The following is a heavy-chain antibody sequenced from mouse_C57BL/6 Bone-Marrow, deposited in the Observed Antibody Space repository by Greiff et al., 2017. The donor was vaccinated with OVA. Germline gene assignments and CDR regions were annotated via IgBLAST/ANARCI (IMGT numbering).Heavy chain of an antibody. V-gene: IGHV2-2*01. D-gene: IGHD2-2*01. CDR3: ARNMVTDADY. CDR1: GFSFTSYG. J-gene: IGHJ2*01. Sequence: QFQLQHSGPGLVQPSQSLSITCTVSGFSFTSYGVHWVRQSPGKGLEWLRVIWSGGSTDSNAAFISRLSISKDNSKSQVFFKMNSLQADDTAIYYCARNMVTDADYWGQGTTLTVSS. CDR2: IWSGGST.